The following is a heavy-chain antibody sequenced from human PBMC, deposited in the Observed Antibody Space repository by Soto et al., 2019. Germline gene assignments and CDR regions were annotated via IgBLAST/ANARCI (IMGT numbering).Heavy chain of an antibody. CDR3: ASLGYCSSTSCRLSYYYYMDV. CDR2: MNPNSGNT. V-gene: IGHV1-8*01. D-gene: IGHD2-2*01. CDR1: GYTFTSYD. J-gene: IGHJ6*03. Sequence: ASVKVSCKASGYTFTSYDINWVRQATGQGLEWMGWMNPNSGNTGYAQKFQGRVTMTRNTSISKAYMELSSLRSEDTAVYYCASLGYCSSTSCRLSYYYYMDVWGKGTTVTVSS.